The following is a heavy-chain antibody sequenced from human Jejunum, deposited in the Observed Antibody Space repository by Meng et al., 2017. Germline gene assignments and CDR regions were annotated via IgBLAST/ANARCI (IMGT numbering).Heavy chain of an antibody. V-gene: IGHV5-51*01. J-gene: IGHJ4*02. CDR1: GYSFIKYW. Sequence: KVSCKGSGYSFIKYWIGWVRQMPGKGLEWMGIIYPGDSDTRYSPSFQGQVTISADKSTNTAYLQWNSLKASDTAMYYCARRGGDCSSISCYSFFDYWGQGTLVTVSS. D-gene: IGHD2-2*01. CDR3: ARRGGDCSSISCYSFFDY. CDR2: IYPGDSDT.